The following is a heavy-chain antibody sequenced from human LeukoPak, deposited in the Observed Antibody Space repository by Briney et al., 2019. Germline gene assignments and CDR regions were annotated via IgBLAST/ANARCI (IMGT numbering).Heavy chain of an antibody. J-gene: IGHJ5*02. CDR1: GFTFSSYA. V-gene: IGHV3-23*01. Sequence: GGSLRLSCAASGFTFSSYAMSWVRQAPGKGLEWVSAISASGVSTYYADSVKGRFTISRDNSKNTLFLQMNSLRAEDTAVYSCARGSSGWFDDNWFDPWGQGTLVTVSS. D-gene: IGHD6-19*01. CDR2: ISASGVST. CDR3: ARGSSGWFDDNWFDP.